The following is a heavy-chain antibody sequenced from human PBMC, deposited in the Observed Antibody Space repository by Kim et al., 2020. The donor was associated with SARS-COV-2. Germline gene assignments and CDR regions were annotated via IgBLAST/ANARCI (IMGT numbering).Heavy chain of an antibody. J-gene: IGHJ6*02. D-gene: IGHD5-18*01. V-gene: IGHV3-30*04. CDR2: ISYDGSNK. CDR3: ARGNVYSYGPSRYYYYGMDV. Sequence: GGSLRLSCAASGFTFSSYAMHWVRQAPGKGLEWVAVISYDGSNKYYADSVKGRFTISRDNSKNTLYLQMNSLRAEDTAVYYCARGNVYSYGPSRYYYYGMDVWGQGTTVTVSS. CDR1: GFTFSSYA.